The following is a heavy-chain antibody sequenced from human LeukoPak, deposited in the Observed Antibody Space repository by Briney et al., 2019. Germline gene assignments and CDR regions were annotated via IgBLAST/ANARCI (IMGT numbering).Heavy chain of an antibody. CDR3: AREDCSSTSCYVKWFDP. J-gene: IGHJ5*02. CDR2: ISAYNGNT. Sequence: GASVTVSCTASGYTFTSYGISWVRQAPGQGLEWMGWISAYNGNTNYAQKLQGRVTMTTDTSTSTAYMELRSLRSDDTAVYYCAREDCSSTSCYVKWFDPWGQGTLVTVSS. D-gene: IGHD2-2*01. CDR1: GYTFTSYG. V-gene: IGHV1-18*01.